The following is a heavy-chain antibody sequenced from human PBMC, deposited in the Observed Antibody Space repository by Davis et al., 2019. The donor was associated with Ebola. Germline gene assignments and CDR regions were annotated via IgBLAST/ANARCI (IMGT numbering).Heavy chain of an antibody. D-gene: IGHD6-19*01. CDR3: AKSEQWLDPWAFDI. CDR2: IYTSGST. CDR1: GGSFSGYY. Sequence: PSETLSLTCAVYGGSFSGYYWSWIRQPAGKGLEWIGRIYTSGSTNYNPSLKSRVTMSVDTSKNQFSLKLSSVTAADTAVYYCAKSEQWLDPWAFDIWGQGTMVTVSS. V-gene: IGHV4-59*10. J-gene: IGHJ3*02.